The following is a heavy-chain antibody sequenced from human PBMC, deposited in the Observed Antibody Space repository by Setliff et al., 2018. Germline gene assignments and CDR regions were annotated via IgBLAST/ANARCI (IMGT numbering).Heavy chain of an antibody. CDR2: IGASGDRT. D-gene: IGHD4-17*01. CDR3: ARDPNGDYVGAFDP. Sequence: PGESLKISCVASTFTFSKYAITWVRQAPGKGLEWVSSIGASGDRTYCADSVKGRFTISRDNSRNSLYLQMNSLRVEDTASYYCARDPNGDYVGAFDPWGQGILVTVSS. J-gene: IGHJ5*02. V-gene: IGHV3-23*01. CDR1: TFTFSKYA.